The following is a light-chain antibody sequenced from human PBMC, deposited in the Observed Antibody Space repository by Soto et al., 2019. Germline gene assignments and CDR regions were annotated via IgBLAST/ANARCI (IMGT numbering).Light chain of an antibody. J-gene: IGLJ2*01. CDR3: SSYTSSSTLA. V-gene: IGLV2-14*03. CDR2: DVS. CDR1: SSDVSGYNY. Sequence: QSVLTQPASVSGSPGQSITISCTGTSSDVSGYNYVSWYQHHPGKAPKLMIYDVSNRPSGVSNRFSGSKSGNTASLTISGLQAEDEADYYCSSYTSSSTLAFGGGTKLTVL.